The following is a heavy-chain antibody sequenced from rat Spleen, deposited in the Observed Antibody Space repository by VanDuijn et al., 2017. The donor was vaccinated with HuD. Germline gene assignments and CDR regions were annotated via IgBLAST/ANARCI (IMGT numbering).Heavy chain of an antibody. J-gene: IGHJ4*01. CDR3: AVHLSVASGVMDA. Sequence: QVQLKESGPGLVQPSQTLSLTCTVSGFSLTSYHISWVRQPPGKSLVWMGIIWAGGGTNYNSAVQSRLSISRDTSKSQVFLKMNSLQPDETGTYYCAVHLSVASGVMDAWGQGASVTVSS. V-gene: IGHV2-72*01. CDR2: IWAGGGT. CDR1: GFSLTSYH. D-gene: IGHD1-3*01.